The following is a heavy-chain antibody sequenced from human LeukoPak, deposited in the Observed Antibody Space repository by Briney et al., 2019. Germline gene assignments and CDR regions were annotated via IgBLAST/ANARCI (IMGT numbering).Heavy chain of an antibody. CDR2: ISWNSGSI. CDR1: GFTFDDYA. Sequence: GRSLRLSCAASGFTFDDYAMHWVRQAPGKGLEWVSGISWNSGSIGYADFVKGRFTISRDNAKNSLYLQMNSLRAEDMALYYCAKDVGWELRGGAFDIWGQGTMVTVSS. CDR3: AKDVGWELRGGAFDI. J-gene: IGHJ3*02. V-gene: IGHV3-9*03. D-gene: IGHD1-26*01.